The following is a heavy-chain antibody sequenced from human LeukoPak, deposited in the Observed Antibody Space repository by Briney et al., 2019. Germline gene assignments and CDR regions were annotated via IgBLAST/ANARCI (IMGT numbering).Heavy chain of an antibody. Sequence: PGGSLRLSCVASGFTFSSYWMHWVRQVPGKGLVWVSQINIDGSTTNYADSVRGRFTISRDNAKNTLYLQMNSLRAEDTAVYYCARDLVGLTGDFWGQGALVTVSS. J-gene: IGHJ4*02. CDR3: ARDLVGLTGDF. D-gene: IGHD2-8*02. CDR1: GFTFSSYW. V-gene: IGHV3-74*01. CDR2: INIDGSTT.